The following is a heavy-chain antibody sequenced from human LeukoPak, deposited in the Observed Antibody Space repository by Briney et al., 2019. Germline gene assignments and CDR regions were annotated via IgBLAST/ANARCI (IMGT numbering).Heavy chain of an antibody. D-gene: IGHD1-7*01. CDR3: ARRNYPRGSDAFDI. Sequence: GDSLKISCRGSGYTFSSFWIGWVRQMPGKGLEWMGIIYPGDSDTRYSPSFQGQVTISADKSISTAYLQWSSLKASDTAMYYCARRNYPRGSDAFDIWGQGTMVTVSS. V-gene: IGHV5-51*01. J-gene: IGHJ3*02. CDR2: IYPGDSDT. CDR1: GYTFSSFW.